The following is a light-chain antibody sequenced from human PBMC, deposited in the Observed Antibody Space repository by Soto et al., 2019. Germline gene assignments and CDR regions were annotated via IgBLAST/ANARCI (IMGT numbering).Light chain of an antibody. Sequence: DIQMTQSPSSLSASVGDRVTITCRASQSISSWLAWYQQKPGKAAKLLIYDAYSLESGVTSRFSGSGSGTQFTLTISTLQPEDFATYYCQQNYRTPVTVGPGTRLEIK. CDR3: QQNYRTPVT. V-gene: IGKV1-39*01. CDR2: DAY. CDR1: QSISSW. J-gene: IGKJ5*01.